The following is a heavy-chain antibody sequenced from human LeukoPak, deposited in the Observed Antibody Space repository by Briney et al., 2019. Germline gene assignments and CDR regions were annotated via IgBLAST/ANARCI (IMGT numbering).Heavy chain of an antibody. J-gene: IGHJ4*02. CDR2: IYSGGSI. V-gene: IGHV3-66*01. CDR3: ARDDYSGPSGY. D-gene: IGHD4-11*01. Sequence: GGSLRLSCAASGFNVGDNYMSWVRQAPGKGLEWVSVIYSGGSIYYADAVKGRFTISRDSSRNTLYLQMNSLRAEDTAVYYCARDDYSGPSGYWGQGTLVTVSS. CDR1: GFNVGDNY.